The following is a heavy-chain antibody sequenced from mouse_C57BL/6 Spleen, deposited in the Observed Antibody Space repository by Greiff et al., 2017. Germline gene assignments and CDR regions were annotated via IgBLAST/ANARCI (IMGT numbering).Heavy chain of an antibody. CDR2: IYPGSGST. V-gene: IGHV1-55*01. J-gene: IGHJ1*03. CDR3: ARKIGRPEARYFDV. D-gene: IGHD3-1*01. Sequence: QVQLQQPGAELVKPGASVKMSCKASGYTFTSYWITWVKQRPGQGLEWIGDIYPGSGSTNYNEKFKSKATLTVDTSSSTAYMQLSSLTSEDSAVYYCARKIGRPEARYFDVWGTGTTVTVSS. CDR1: GYTFTSYW.